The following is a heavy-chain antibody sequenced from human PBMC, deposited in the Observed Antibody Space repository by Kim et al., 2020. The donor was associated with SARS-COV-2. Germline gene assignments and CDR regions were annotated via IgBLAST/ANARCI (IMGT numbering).Heavy chain of an antibody. D-gene: IGHD5-12*01. Sequence: GGSLRLSCAASGFTFSSYGMHWVRQAPGKGLGWVAVISYDGSNKYYADSVKGRFTISRDNSKNTLYLQMNSLRAEDTAVYYCAKVFSGYENYYYYGMDVWGQGTTVTVSS. CDR2: ISYDGSNK. J-gene: IGHJ6*02. CDR1: GFTFSSYG. V-gene: IGHV3-30*18. CDR3: AKVFSGYENYYYYGMDV.